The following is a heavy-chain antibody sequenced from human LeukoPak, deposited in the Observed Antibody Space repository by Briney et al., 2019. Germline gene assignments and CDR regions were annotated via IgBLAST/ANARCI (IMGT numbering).Heavy chain of an antibody. CDR2: IYTSGST. CDR1: GGSISSGSYY. D-gene: IGHD2-2*01. CDR3: ASAVIKRSGQPDY. Sequence: SETLSLTCTVSGGSISSGSYYWSWIRQLAGKGLGWIGRIYTSGSTNYNPSLKSRVTISVDTSKNRFSLKLSSVTAADTAVYYCASAVIKRSGQPDYWGQGTLVTVSS. J-gene: IGHJ4*02. V-gene: IGHV4-61*02.